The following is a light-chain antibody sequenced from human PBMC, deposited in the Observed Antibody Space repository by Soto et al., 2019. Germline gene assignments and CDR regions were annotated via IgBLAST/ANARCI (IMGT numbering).Light chain of an antibody. J-gene: IGKJ1*01. CDR2: GAS. V-gene: IGKV3-20*01. CDR3: QEYGSSRT. CDR1: QSVSSNY. Sequence: EIVLTQSPGTLSLSPGERATLSCRASQSVSSNYLAWYQQKPGQAPRLLIYGASSRATGIPDRFSGSGSGTDFTLTISRLEPEDSAVYYCQEYGSSRTFGQGKKVEIK.